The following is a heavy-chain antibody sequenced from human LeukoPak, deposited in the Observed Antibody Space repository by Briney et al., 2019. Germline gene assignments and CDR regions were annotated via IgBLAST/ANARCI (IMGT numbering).Heavy chain of an antibody. Sequence: GGSLRLSCAASGFTFSSYAMHWVRQAPGKGLEWVAVISYDGSNKYYADSVKGRFTISRDNSKNTLYLQMNSLRAEDTAVYYCARDLEGDYYDSSGYYDYWGQGTLVTVSS. CDR1: GFTFSSYA. D-gene: IGHD3-22*01. V-gene: IGHV3-30-3*01. J-gene: IGHJ4*02. CDR2: ISYDGSNK. CDR3: ARDLEGDYYDSSGYYDY.